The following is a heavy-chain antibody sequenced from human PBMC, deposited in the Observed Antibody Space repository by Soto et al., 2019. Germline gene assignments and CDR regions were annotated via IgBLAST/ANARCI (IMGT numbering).Heavy chain of an antibody. CDR1: GVTVSSNY. J-gene: IGHJ5*02. CDR3: ANLDPSLYEVRSRSYGNHHWFEP. Sequence: GESLCLSCAASGVTVSSNYMSWVRHSPGKGLEWVSVIYSGGGTYYADSVKGRFTISRDDSKNTLYLQMNSLRAEDTAVYYCANLDPSLYEVRSRSYGNHHWFEPWGQGTLVIVSS. V-gene: IGHV3-53*01. CDR2: IYSGGGT. D-gene: IGHD3-3*01.